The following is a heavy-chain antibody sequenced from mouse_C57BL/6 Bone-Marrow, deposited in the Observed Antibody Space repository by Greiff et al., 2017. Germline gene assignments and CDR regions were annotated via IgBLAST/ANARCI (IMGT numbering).Heavy chain of an antibody. J-gene: IGHJ4*01. CDR3: ARRRWLRAMDY. Sequence: VQLKESGAELVKPGASVKLSCTASGFNIKDYYMHWVKQRTEQGLEWIGRIDPEDGETKYAPKFQGKATITAATSSSTAYMQLSSLTSEDSAVYFCARRRWLRAMDYWGQGTSVTVSS. D-gene: IGHD2-2*01. CDR1: GFNIKDYY. CDR2: IDPEDGET. V-gene: IGHV14-2*01.